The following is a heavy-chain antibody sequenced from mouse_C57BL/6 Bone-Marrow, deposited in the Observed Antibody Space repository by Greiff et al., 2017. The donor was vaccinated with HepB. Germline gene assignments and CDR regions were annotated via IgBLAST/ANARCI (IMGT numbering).Heavy chain of an antibody. D-gene: IGHD2-4*01. CDR3: ARRLRY. V-gene: IGHV1-77*01. Sequence: VQLQQSGAELVKPGASVKISCKASGYTFTDSYINRVKQRPGQGLEWNGKIGPGSGSTYYNEKFKGKATLTADKASSTAYMKLSSLTSEDSAVYFCARRLRYWGQGTTLTVSS. CDR2: IGPGSGST. CDR1: GYTFTDSY. J-gene: IGHJ2*01.